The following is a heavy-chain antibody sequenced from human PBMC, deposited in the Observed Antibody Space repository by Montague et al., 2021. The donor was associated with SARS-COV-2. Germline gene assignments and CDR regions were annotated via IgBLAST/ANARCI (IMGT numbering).Heavy chain of an antibody. Sequence: SETLSLTCTVSGGSISSYYWSWSWQRPGKGLEWIGYSYYSGSTNYNPSPNSRVTISVDTSKDQFSLKLSSVTAADTAVYYCARTYYDILTGYYNRGAFDIWGRGTMVTVSS. CDR2: SYYSGST. CDR3: ARTYYDILTGYYNRGAFDI. D-gene: IGHD3-9*01. CDR1: GGSISSYY. J-gene: IGHJ3*02. V-gene: IGHV4-59*08.